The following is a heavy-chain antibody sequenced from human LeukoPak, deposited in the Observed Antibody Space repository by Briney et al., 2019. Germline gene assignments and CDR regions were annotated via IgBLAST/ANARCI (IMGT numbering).Heavy chain of an antibody. J-gene: IGHJ4*02. CDR2: ISAYNGNT. V-gene: IGHV1-18*01. CDR1: GYTFTSYG. Sequence: GASVKVSCKASGYTFTSYGISWVRQAPGQGLEWMGWISAYNGNTNYAQKLQGRVTMTTDTSTSTAYMELRSLRSDDTAVYYCARDRPGYSSSWYPPRGDYWGQGTLVTVSS. D-gene: IGHD6-13*01. CDR3: ARDRPGYSSSWYPPRGDY.